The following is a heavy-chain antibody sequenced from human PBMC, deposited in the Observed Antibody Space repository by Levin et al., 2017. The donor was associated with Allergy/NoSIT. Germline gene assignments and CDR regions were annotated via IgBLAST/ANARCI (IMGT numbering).Heavy chain of an antibody. CDR1: GFTFRSYA. V-gene: IGHV3-23*01. CDR3: AKHRGEYGSSPFDY. CDR2: ISGSGGST. Sequence: HSGGSLRLSCAASGFTFRSYAMSWVRQAPGKGLEWVSGISGSGGSTYYADSVKGRFTISRDTSKNTVYLQVNSLRAEDTAVYHCAKHRGEYGSSPFDYWGQGTLVTVSS. D-gene: IGHD6-6*01. J-gene: IGHJ4*02.